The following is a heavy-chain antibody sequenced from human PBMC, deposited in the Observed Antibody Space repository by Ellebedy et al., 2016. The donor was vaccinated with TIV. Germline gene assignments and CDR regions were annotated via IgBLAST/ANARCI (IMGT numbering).Heavy chain of an antibody. CDR3: AREVPGGQGDMDV. D-gene: IGHD3-10*01. CDR1: GFIFRHYH. V-gene: IGHV3-33*01. Sequence: LSLTCAPPGFIFRHYHMHWVRQAQAKGLAWVALIWSDGSEEYYAASVKGRFTLSRDNSKNTLYLQMNSLTAKDTAVYYCAREVPGGQGDMDVWGQGTTVTVSS. CDR2: IWSDGSEE. J-gene: IGHJ6*02.